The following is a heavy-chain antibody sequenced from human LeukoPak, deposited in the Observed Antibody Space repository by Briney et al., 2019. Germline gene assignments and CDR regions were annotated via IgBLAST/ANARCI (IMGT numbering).Heavy chain of an antibody. J-gene: IGHJ4*02. CDR1: GFTFSSYA. CDR2: ISGSGGST. V-gene: IGHV3-23*01. CDR3: AKEGLRIAAAGYFDY. D-gene: IGHD6-13*01. Sequence: GASLRLSCAASGFTFSSYAMSWVRQAPGKGLEWVSAISGSGGSTYYADSVKGRFTISGDNSKNTLYLQMNSLRAEDTAVYYCAKEGLRIAAAGYFDYWGQGTLVTVSS.